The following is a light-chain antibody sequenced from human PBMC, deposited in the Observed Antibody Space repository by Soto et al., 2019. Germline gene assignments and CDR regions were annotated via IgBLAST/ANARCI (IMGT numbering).Light chain of an antibody. Sequence: IQMTQSPSSLSASVGDRVTITCRASQSISSYLNWYQQKPGKAPKLLIYAASSLQSGVPSRFSGSGSGTDFTLTISSLQPEDFVTYYCQQSYSTPTFGQGTRLEI. CDR3: QQSYSTPT. CDR2: AAS. J-gene: IGKJ5*01. CDR1: QSISSY. V-gene: IGKV1-39*01.